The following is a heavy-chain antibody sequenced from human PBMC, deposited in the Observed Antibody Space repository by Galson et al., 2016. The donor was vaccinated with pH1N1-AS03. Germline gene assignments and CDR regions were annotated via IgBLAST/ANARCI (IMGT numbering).Heavy chain of an antibody. CDR3: AKDLLKYYIDSGCNAPGY. J-gene: IGHJ1*01. CDR2: ISSAGKTT. CDR1: GFTISDYY. D-gene: IGHD3-10*01. Sequence: SLRLSCATSGFTISDYYMSWIRQTPGKGLEWIAYISSAGKTTYYGDSVKGRFTISRDNARNSLYLQMNRLRADDTAVYYCAKDLLKYYIDSGCNAPGYWGLGTLVTVSS. V-gene: IGHV3-11*01.